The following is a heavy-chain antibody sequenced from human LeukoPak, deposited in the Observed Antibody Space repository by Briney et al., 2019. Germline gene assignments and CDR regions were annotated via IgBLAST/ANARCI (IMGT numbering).Heavy chain of an antibody. CDR1: GGSFSGYH. CDR2: IDHSGSA. D-gene: IGHD6-6*01. J-gene: IGHJ5*02. CDR3: ARGFPTSSRWFDP. V-gene: IGHV4-34*01. Sequence: SETLSLTCGVYGGSFSGYHWTWIRLRPGKGLDWIGDIDHSGSAHYNPSLKSRVTISIDTSNKQFSLNLHSAIAADTAVYYCARGFPTSSRWFDPWGQGTLVTVSS.